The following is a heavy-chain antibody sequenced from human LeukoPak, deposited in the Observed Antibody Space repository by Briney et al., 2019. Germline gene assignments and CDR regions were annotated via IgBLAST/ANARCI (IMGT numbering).Heavy chain of an antibody. J-gene: IGHJ6*03. CDR1: GVSISSSSYY. D-gene: IGHD1-1*01. V-gene: IGHV4-39*01. CDR2: IYYSGCT. CDR3: ASPGTRDYYSMDV. Sequence: SETLSFTCTVSGVSISSSSYYRGWIRQPPGKRLEWIGCIYYSGCTYYNPSLKSRVTISVATSKNQFSLKLSSGTGAETAVYYCASPGTRDYYSMDVWGKGTTVTVSS.